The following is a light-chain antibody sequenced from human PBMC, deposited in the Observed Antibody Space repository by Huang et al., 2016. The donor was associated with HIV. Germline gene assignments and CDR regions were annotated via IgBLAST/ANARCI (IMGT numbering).Light chain of an antibody. V-gene: IGKV2-28*01. Sequence: DIVMTQSPLSLSVTPGESASISCRSSQSLLHSTGYNYLDWYLQRPGQSPQLLIYLGSNRASGVPDRFSCSGSGTDFTLKISRVEAEDIGVYYCMQSLQTITFGQGTRLEIK. CDR2: LGS. J-gene: IGKJ5*01. CDR1: QSLLHSTGYNY. CDR3: MQSLQTIT.